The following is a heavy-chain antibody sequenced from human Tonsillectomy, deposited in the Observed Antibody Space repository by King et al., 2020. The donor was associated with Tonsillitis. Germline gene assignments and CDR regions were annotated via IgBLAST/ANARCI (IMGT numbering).Heavy chain of an antibody. D-gene: IGHD6-13*01. CDR2: ISYDGSNK. CDR3: AGEWSADSSSWFWDYYYGMDV. Sequence: VQLVESGGGVVQPGRSLRLSCAASGFTFSSYAMHWVRQAPGKGLEWVAVISYDGSNKYYADSVKGRFTISRDNSKNTLYLQMKSLRAEDTAVYYCAGEWSADSSSWFWDYYYGMDVWGQGTTVTVSS. CDR1: GFTFSSYA. V-gene: IGHV3-30-3*01. J-gene: IGHJ6*02.